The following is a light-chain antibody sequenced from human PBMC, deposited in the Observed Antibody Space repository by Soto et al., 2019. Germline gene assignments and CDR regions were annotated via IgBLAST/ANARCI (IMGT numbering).Light chain of an antibody. CDR2: KAS. CDR3: QQCNSYSIT. J-gene: IGKJ5*01. V-gene: IGKV1-5*03. Sequence: DIQMTQSPSTLSASVGDRVTITCRASQSISSWLAWYQQKPGKAPKPLTYKASSLESGVPSRFSGSGSGTDFTLTISSLRPDDFVIYNRQQCNSYSITFGQGKRLEIK. CDR1: QSISSW.